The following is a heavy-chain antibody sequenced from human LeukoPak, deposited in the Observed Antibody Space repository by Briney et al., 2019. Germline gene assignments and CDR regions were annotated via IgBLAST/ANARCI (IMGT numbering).Heavy chain of an antibody. CDR2: IYPGDSET. CDR1: VYDFFFYC. CDR3: VRKVTLGCFDP. Sequence: ISCKASVYDFFFYCIGGVRHLPGKGMGWMGIIYPGDSETRYSPSFQGQVTISADKSINTAYLQWRSLKASDTAMYYCVRKVTLGCFDPWGQGTLVTVS. D-gene: IGHD1-26*01. J-gene: IGHJ5*02. V-gene: IGHV5-51*01.